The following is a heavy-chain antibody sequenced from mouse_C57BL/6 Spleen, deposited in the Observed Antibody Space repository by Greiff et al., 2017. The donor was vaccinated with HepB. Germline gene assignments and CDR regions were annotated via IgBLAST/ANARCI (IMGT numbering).Heavy chain of an antibody. J-gene: IGHJ1*03. D-gene: IGHD2-3*01. Sequence: EVQLQQSGPELVKPGASVKISCKASGYTFTDYYMNWVKQSHGKSLEWIGDINPNNGGTSYNQKFKGKATLTVDKSSSTAYMELRSLTSEDSAVYYCARRWLLRSNWDFDVWGTGTTVTVSS. CDR2: INPNNGGT. CDR3: ARRWLLRSNWDFDV. CDR1: GYTFTDYY. V-gene: IGHV1-26*01.